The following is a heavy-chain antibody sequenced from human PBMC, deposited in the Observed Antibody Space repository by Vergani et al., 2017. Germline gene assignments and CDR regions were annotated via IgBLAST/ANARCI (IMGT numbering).Heavy chain of an antibody. CDR2: ISGSGDST. D-gene: IGHD2-2*02. Sequence: EVQLLESGGGLVKPGGSLRLSCAASGFTFSNYAMSWVRQAPGKGLEWVSSISGSGDSTYYTDSVKGRFTISRDNSKNMLYLQMNRLRAEDTAVYYCPKGCGSSDCFTSDYWGQGTLVTVSS. V-gene: IGHV3-23*01. CDR3: PKGCGSSDCFTSDY. J-gene: IGHJ4*02. CDR1: GFTFSNYA.